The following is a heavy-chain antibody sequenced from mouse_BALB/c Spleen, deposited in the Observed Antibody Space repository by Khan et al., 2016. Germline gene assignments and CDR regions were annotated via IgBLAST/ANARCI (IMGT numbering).Heavy chain of an antibody. CDR1: GYIFTSYW. CDR3: GSSGSKYWYFDV. V-gene: IGHV1-76*01. CDR2: IYPGTGST. D-gene: IGHD1-1*01. J-gene: IGHJ1*01. Sequence: QVQLKQSGAELVRPGASVKLSCKTAGYIFTSYWIHWVKKRSGQGLEWIARIYPGTGSTYYNEKFKGKATLTADKSSSTAYMQLSSLKSEDSDVYYCGSSGSKYWYFDVWGAGTTVTVSS.